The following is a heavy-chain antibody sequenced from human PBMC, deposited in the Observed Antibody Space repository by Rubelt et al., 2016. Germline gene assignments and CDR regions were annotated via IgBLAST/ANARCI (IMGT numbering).Heavy chain of an antibody. Sequence: QVQLQKSGPGLVKPSETLSLTCTVSGGSISSYYWSWIRQPPGKGLEWIGYIYYSGSTNYNPSLKSRVTISVDTSKNQFSPKRSSVTAADTAVYYWASSYLGSDLDYWGQGTLVTVSS. CDR1: GGSISSYY. CDR3: ASSYLGSDLDY. J-gene: IGHJ4*02. CDR2: IYYSGST. V-gene: IGHV4-59*01. D-gene: IGHD1-26*01.